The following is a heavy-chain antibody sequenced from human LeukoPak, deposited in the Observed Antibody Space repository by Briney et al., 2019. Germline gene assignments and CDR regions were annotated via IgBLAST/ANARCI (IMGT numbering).Heavy chain of an antibody. CDR1: GFTFSSYS. V-gene: IGHV3-48*01. CDR2: ISSSSSTI. J-gene: IGHJ4*02. D-gene: IGHD3-9*01. Sequence: PGGSLRLSCAASGFTFSSYSMNWVRQAPGKGLEWVSYISSSSSTIYYADSVKGRFTISRDNSKNTLYLQMNSLRAEDTAVYYCASRAYDILTDRIDYWGQGTLVTVSS. CDR3: ASRAYDILTDRIDY.